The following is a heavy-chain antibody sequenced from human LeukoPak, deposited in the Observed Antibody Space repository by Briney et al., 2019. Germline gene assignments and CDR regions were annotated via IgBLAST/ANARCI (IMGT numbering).Heavy chain of an antibody. V-gene: IGHV1-2*04. CDR2: INPNSGGT. CDR1: GYTFTGYY. Sequence: ASVKVSCKASGYTFTGYYMHWVRQAPGQGLEWMGWINPNSGGTNYAQKFQGWVTMTRDTSTSTAYMELSRLRSDDTAVYYCARETLSPGSGSSVAFDIWGQGTMVTVSS. J-gene: IGHJ3*02. D-gene: IGHD3-10*01. CDR3: ARETLSPGSGSSVAFDI.